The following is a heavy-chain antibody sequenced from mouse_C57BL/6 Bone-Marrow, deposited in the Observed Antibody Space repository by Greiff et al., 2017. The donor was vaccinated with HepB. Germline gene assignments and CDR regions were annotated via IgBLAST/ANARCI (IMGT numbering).Heavy chain of an antibody. CDR3: AIYGSSYGGDY. V-gene: IGHV14-3*01. CDR1: GFNIKNTY. J-gene: IGHJ2*01. Sequence: EVQLQQSVAELVRPGASVKLSCTASGFNIKNTYIHWVKQRPEQGLEWIGRIDPANGNTKYAPKFQGKATITADTSSNTAYLQLSSLTSEDTAIYYCAIYGSSYGGDYWGQGTTLTVSS. D-gene: IGHD1-1*01. CDR2: IDPANGNT.